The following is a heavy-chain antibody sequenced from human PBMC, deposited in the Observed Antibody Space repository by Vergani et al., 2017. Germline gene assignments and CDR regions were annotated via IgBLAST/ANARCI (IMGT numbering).Heavy chain of an antibody. J-gene: IGHJ4*02. V-gene: IGHV3-30*02. D-gene: IGHD2-15*01. CDR3: ATAGAAYCLGASCYDFFEY. CDR2: TRYDGIVE. CDR1: GFTFTNYG. Sequence: QVQLVESGGGVVQPGGSLRLSCAASGFTFTNYGMHWVRQAPGKGLEWVAFTRYDGIVEYYGDSVRGRFTISRDNSKNTLYLQMNRLRPEDTAVYYCATAGAAYCLGASCYDFFEYWGQGTLVTVAS.